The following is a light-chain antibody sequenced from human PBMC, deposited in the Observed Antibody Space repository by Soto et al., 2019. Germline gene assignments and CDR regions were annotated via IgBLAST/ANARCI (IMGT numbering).Light chain of an antibody. V-gene: IGLV2-14*01. CDR1: NSDVGGYDY. Sequence: QSALTQPASVSGSPGRSITISCTGTNSDVGGYDYVSWYQQHPGKAPKLMIYYFSNRPSGVSTRFSGSKSGNTASLTISGLQTEDEADYYCSSYTSTSTLVFGGGTKLTVL. CDR3: SSYTSTSTLV. CDR2: YFS. J-gene: IGLJ2*01.